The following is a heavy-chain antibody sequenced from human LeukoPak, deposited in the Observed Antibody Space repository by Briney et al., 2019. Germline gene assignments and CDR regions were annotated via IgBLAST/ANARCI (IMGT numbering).Heavy chain of an antibody. CDR2: IHNSGST. V-gene: IGHV4-39*01. CDR3: AMSITMIIVIIKRPPTIDY. J-gene: IGHJ4*02. D-gene: IGHD3-22*01. CDR1: DGSISSSGYY. Sequence: SETLSLTCTVSDGSISSSGYYWGWIRQPPGKGLEWIGSIHNSGSTYYNPSLKSRVTIFGDTSKNQFSLKLSSVTAADTAVYYCAMSITMIIVIIKRPPTIDYWGQGTLVTVSS.